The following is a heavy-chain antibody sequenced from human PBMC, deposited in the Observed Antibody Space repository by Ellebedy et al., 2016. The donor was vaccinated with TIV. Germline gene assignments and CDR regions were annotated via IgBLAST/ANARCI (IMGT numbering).Heavy chain of an antibody. D-gene: IGHD3-3*01. CDR2: IYYSGST. J-gene: IGHJ4*02. V-gene: IGHV4-59*01. CDR1: GGSISSYY. CDR3: ARAGQGIFGNYFDY. Sequence: MPSETLSLTCTVSGGSISSYYWSWIRQPPGKGLEWIGYIYYSGSTNYNPSLKSRVTISVDTSKNQFSLKLSSVTAADTAVYYCARAGQGIFGNYFDYWGQGTLVTVSS.